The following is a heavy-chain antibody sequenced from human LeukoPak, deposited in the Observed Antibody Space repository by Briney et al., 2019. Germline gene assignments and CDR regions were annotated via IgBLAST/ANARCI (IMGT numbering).Heavy chain of an antibody. CDR2: INHSGST. D-gene: IGHD2-15*01. J-gene: IGHJ4*02. CDR1: GGSFSGYY. V-gene: IGHV4-34*01. CDR3: ARRRVVVADFVY. Sequence: SETLSLTCAVYGGSFSGYYWSWIRQPPGKGLEWIGEINHSGSTNYNPSLKSRVTISVDTSKNQFSLKLSSVTAADTAVYYCARRRVVVADFVYWGQGTLVTVSS.